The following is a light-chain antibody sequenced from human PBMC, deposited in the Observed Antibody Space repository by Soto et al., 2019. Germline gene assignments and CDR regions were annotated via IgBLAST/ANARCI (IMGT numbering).Light chain of an antibody. CDR2: DAS. J-gene: IGKJ2*01. V-gene: IGKV3-11*01. Sequence: EIVLTQSPATLSLSPGERATLSCRASQSVSSYLAWYQQKPGQAPRLLIYDASNRATGIPARFSGSGSGTDFTLTMSGLGAEDLAVYYCQQPYTFGQGTKLEIK. CDR3: QQPYT. CDR1: QSVSSY.